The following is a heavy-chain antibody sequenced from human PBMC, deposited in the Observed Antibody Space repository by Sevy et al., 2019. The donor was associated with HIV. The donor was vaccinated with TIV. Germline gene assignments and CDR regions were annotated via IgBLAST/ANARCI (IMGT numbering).Heavy chain of an antibody. J-gene: IGHJ4*02. CDR3: ARSRFWNRYVDY. CDR1: GGSISTYY. Sequence: SETLSLTCTVSGGSISTYYWSWIRQPPGKGLEWIGNIYYSGRTDDNPSLKSRLSISVDTSKNQFSLELASVTAADAAVYYCARSRFWNRYVDYWGQGILVTVSS. D-gene: IGHD3-9*01. V-gene: IGHV4-59*13. CDR2: IYYSGRT.